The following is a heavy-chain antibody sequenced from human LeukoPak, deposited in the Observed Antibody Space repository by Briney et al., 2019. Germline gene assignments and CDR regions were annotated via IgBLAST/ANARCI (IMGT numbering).Heavy chain of an antibody. D-gene: IGHD2-2*01. V-gene: IGHV3-23*01. Sequence: GGSLRLSCAASGFTFSSYGMSWVRQAPGKGLEWVSAISGSGGSTYYADSVKGRFTISRDNSKNTLYLQMNSLRAEDTAVNYCAKDSSNLNYYYYYMDVWGKGTTVTISS. CDR3: AKDSSNLNYYYYYMDV. CDR2: ISGSGGST. CDR1: GFTFSSYG. J-gene: IGHJ6*03.